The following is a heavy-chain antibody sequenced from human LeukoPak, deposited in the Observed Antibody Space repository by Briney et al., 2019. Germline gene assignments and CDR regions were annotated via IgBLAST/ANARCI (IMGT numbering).Heavy chain of an antibody. D-gene: IGHD2-15*01. V-gene: IGHV3-48*03. CDR3: VRGLVVAATPPYSYYGMDV. CDR1: GLSSSTYE. CDR2: ISSSGSAI. Sequence: GGSLRLSCAASGLSSSTYEMNWVRQAPGKGLEWLSYISSSGSAIYSADSVKGRFTISRDNAKNSLYLQMNSLRAEDTAVYYCVRGLVVAATPPYSYYGMDVWGKGTTVTVSS. J-gene: IGHJ6*04.